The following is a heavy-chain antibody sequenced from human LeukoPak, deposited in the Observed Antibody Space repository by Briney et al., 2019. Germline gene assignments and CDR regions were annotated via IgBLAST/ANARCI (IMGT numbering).Heavy chain of an antibody. Sequence: GGSLRLSCAASGFTVSSNYMSWVRQAPGKGLEWVSVIYSGGSTYYADSVKGRFTISRDNSKNTLYLQMNSLRAEDTAVYYRASRGGEGGWYFDYWGQGTLVTVSS. V-gene: IGHV3-53*05. D-gene: IGHD6-19*01. CDR3: ASRGGEGGWYFDY. J-gene: IGHJ4*02. CDR2: IYSGGST. CDR1: GFTVSSNY.